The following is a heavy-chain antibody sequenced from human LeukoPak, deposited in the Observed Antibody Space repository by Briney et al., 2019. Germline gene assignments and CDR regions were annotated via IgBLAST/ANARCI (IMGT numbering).Heavy chain of an antibody. CDR3: VSGYCSSTTCYRGAY. CDR1: GFTFGNYW. Sequence: GGPLRLSCAASGFTFGNYWMHWVRQTPGKGLLWVSRISDVGSIANYADSVQGRFTISRDNAKNTLYLQMHSLRAEDTAVYYCVSGYCSSTTCYRGAYWGQGTLVTVS. J-gene: IGHJ4*02. V-gene: IGHV3-74*01. CDR2: ISDVGSIA. D-gene: IGHD2-2*03.